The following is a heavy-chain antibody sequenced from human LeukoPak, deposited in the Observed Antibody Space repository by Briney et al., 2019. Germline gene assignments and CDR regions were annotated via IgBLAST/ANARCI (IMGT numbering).Heavy chain of an antibody. D-gene: IGHD2-2*02. J-gene: IGHJ6*03. Sequence: GASVKVSCKASGYTFTSYGISWVRQAPGQGLEWMGWISAYNGNTNYAQKFQGRVTMTRDMSTSTVYMDLSSLRSEDTAVYYCARVAAEVVGLPGAIGFGWLRRDYYYMDVWGKGTTVTVSS. CDR3: ARVAAEVVGLPGAIGFGWLRRDYYYMDV. CDR2: ISAYNGNT. CDR1: GYTFTSYG. V-gene: IGHV1-18*01.